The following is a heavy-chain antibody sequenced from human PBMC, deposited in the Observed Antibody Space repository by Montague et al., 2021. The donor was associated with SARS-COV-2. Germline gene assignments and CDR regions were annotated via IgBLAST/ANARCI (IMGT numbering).Heavy chain of an antibody. V-gene: IGHV3-21*01. CDR2: ISSSSSYI. J-gene: IGHJ5*02. D-gene: IGHD3-3*01. CDR3: ARDQAKYDFWSPWAAWFDP. Sequence: SLRLSCAASGFTFSSYSMNWVRQAPGKGLEWVSSISSSSSYIYYADSVKGRFTISGDNAKNSLYLQMNSLRAEDTAVYYCARDQAKYDFWSPWAAWFDPWGQGTLVTVSS. CDR1: GFTFSSYS.